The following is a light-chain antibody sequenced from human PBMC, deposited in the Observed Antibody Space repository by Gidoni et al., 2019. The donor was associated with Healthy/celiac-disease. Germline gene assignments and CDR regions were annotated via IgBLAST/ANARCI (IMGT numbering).Light chain of an antibody. V-gene: IGKV1-33*01. J-gene: IGKJ3*01. CDR3: QQYDNLPFT. CDR2: DAS. CDR1: QDISNY. Sequence: DIQLTHSPSSLSASVGDRVTITCQASQDISNYLNWYQQKPGKAPKLLMYDASNLETGVPSRFSGSGSGTDFTFTISSLQTEDIATYYCQQYDNLPFTFGPGTKVDIK.